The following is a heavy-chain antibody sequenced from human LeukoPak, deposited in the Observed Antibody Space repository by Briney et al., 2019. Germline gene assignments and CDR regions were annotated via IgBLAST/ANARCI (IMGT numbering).Heavy chain of an antibody. CDR1: GYTFTSYY. J-gene: IGHJ1*01. Sequence: SVKVSCKASGYTFTSYYMHWVRQAPGQGLEWMGIINPSGGSTSYAQKFQGRVTMTRDTSTSTVYMELSSLRSEDTAVYYCARDGPNGDYLFQHWGQGTLVTVSS. CDR3: ARDGPNGDYLFQH. CDR2: INPSGGST. D-gene: IGHD4-17*01. V-gene: IGHV1-46*01.